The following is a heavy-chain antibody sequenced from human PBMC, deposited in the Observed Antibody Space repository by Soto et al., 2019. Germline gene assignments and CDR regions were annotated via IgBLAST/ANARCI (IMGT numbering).Heavy chain of an antibody. J-gene: IGHJ5*02. D-gene: IGHD3-16*01. CDR3: ARGGGDVRFNP. Sequence: PSETLSLTCAVYGGSFSGYYWSWIRQPPGKGLEWIGEINHNGGTNYNPSLKSRVTISVDTSKSQFSLDLTSATAADTAVYYCARGGGDVRFNPGGQETLFTVPS. V-gene: IGHV4-34*01. CDR2: INHNGGT. CDR1: GGSFSGYY.